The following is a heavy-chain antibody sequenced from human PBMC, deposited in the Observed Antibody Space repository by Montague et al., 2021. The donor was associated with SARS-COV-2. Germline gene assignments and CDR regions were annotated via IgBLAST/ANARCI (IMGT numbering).Heavy chain of an antibody. V-gene: IGHV4-30-2*01. CDR3: ARGGADLGDYGWLDP. Sequence: TLSLTCSVSGGSISNGSYPWSWIRQPPGKGLEWIGYIFPGGSTYYNASLQSRVTISIDTSKNQLSLRLTSITAADTAVYFCARGGADLGDYGWLDPWGQGILVTVS. CDR2: IFPGGST. D-gene: IGHD4-17*01. J-gene: IGHJ5*02. CDR1: GGSISNGSYP.